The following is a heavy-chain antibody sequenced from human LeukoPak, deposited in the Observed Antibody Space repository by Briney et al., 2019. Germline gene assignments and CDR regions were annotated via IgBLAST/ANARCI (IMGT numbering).Heavy chain of an antibody. Sequence: PSETLSLTCAVYGVSFSGYYWSWIRQPPGKGLEWFGEINHSGSTNYNPSLKSRVTISVDTSKNQFSLKLSSVTAADTAVYYCARGQIAVAGIGDYWGQGTLVTVSS. J-gene: IGHJ4*02. CDR1: GVSFSGYY. D-gene: IGHD6-19*01. CDR3: ARGQIAVAGIGDY. V-gene: IGHV4-34*01. CDR2: INHSGST.